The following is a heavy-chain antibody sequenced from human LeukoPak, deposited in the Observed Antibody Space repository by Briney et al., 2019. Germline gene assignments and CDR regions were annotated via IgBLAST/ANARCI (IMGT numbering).Heavy chain of an antibody. Sequence: SETLSLTCTVSGGSISSYYWSWIRQPPGKGLEWIGYIYYSGSTNYNPSLKSRVTISVDTSKNQFSLKLRSVTAADTAVYYCARDLGVLTISPDWGQGTLVTVSS. V-gene: IGHV4-59*01. D-gene: IGHD3-3*01. CDR3: ARDLGVLTISPD. CDR2: IYYSGST. CDR1: GGSISSYY. J-gene: IGHJ4*02.